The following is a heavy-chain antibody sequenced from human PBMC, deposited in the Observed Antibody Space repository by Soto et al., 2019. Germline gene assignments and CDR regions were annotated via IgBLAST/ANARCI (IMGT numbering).Heavy chain of an antibody. CDR3: AKVGGAYSSPFL. D-gene: IGHD3-16*01. CDR2: ISGSGGNT. V-gene: IGHV3-23*01. CDR1: GFTFNSDA. Sequence: PGGSLRLSCAASGFTFNSDALSWVRQPPGKGLEWVSAISGSGGNTYYADSVKGRFTISRDNSKNTLYLQMNSLRVEDTAVYYCAKVGGAYSSPFLGGQGSLVTVSS. J-gene: IGHJ4*02.